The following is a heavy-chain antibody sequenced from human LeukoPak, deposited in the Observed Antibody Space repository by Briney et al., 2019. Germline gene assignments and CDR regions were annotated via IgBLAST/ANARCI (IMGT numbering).Heavy chain of an antibody. D-gene: IGHD6-19*01. CDR3: AKSRQWLVGGYYFDY. J-gene: IGHJ4*02. Sequence: AGGSLRLSCAASGFTFSDFYMSWIRQAPGKGLEWISYITSSGSTMYYADSVKGRFTISRDNSKNTLYLQMNSLRAEDTAVYYCAKSRQWLVGGYYFDYWGQGTLVTVSS. CDR2: ITSSGSTM. CDR1: GFTFSDFY. V-gene: IGHV3-11*01.